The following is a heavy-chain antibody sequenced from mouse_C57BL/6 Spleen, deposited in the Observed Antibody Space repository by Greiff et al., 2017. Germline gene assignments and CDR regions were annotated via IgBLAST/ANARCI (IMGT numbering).Heavy chain of an antibody. CDR2: ISYDGSN. V-gene: IGHV3-6*01. Sequence: EVHLVESGPGLVKPSPSLSLTCSVTGYSITSGYYWNWIRQFPGNKLEWMGYISYDGSNNYNPSLKNRISITRDTSKNQFFLKLNSVTTEDTATYYCARVCDDLDFDYWGQGTTLTVSS. CDR1: GYSITSGYY. J-gene: IGHJ2*01. D-gene: IGHD2-12*01. CDR3: ARVCDDLDFDY.